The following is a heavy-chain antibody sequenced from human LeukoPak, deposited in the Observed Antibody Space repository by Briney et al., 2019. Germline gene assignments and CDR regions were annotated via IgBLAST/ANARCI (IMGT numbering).Heavy chain of an antibody. CDR1: GGSFSDYY. Sequence: KPSETLSLTCAVYGGSFSDYYWGWIRQPPGKGLEWIGTVYYTGSTYYKPSLKSRLTISVDRSKNHFSLKMNSVTAADTGVYYCARHGNWDPFDYWGQGILVTVSS. CDR3: ARHGNWDPFDY. J-gene: IGHJ4*02. V-gene: IGHV4-39*01. D-gene: IGHD7-27*01. CDR2: VYYTGST.